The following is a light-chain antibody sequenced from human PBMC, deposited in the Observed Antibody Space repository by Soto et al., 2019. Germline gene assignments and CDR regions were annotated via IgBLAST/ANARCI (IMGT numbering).Light chain of an antibody. CDR3: QQYYSAPWT. CDR1: QSVLYSSDNNNY. CDR2: WAS. V-gene: IGKV4-1*01. J-gene: IGKJ1*01. Sequence: DIVMTQSPDSLAVSLGERATINCKSGQSVLYSSDNNNYLAWYQQKPGQPPKLLIYWASTRESGVPDRFSGSGSGTDFTLTISSLQAEDVAVYYCQQYYSAPWTFGQGTKVEIK.